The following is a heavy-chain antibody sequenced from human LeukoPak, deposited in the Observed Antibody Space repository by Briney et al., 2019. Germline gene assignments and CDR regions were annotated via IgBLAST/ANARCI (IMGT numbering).Heavy chain of an antibody. CDR3: AGLVPAANPCAFDI. D-gene: IGHD2-2*01. CDR1: GYSISSGYY. J-gene: IGHJ3*02. V-gene: IGHV4-38-2*01. Sequence: SETLSLTCAVSGYSISSGYYRGWIRQPPGKGLEWIGSIYHSGSTYYNPSLKSRVTISVDTSKNQFSLKLSSVTAADPAVYSWAGLVPAANPCAFDIWGQGTMVTVSS. CDR2: IYHSGST.